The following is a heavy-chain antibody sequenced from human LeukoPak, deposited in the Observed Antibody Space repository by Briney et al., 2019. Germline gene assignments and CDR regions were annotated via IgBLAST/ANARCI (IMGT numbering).Heavy chain of an antibody. CDR2: ISAYNGNT. V-gene: IGHV1-18*01. CDR3: ARGGNSYGSPLDY. J-gene: IGHJ4*02. CDR1: GYTFTSYG. Sequence: ASVKVSCKASGYTFTSYGITWVRQAPGQGLEWMGWISAYNGNTNFAQKLQGRVTMTTDTSTSTAYVELRSLRFDDTAVYYCARGGNSYGSPLDYWGQGTLVTVSS. D-gene: IGHD5-18*01.